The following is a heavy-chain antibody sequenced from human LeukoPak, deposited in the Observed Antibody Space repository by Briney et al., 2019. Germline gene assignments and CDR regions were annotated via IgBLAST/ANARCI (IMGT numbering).Heavy chain of an antibody. CDR2: INPNSGGT. CDR1: GYTLTGYY. V-gene: IGHV1-2*02. CDR3: ARALNDYGGIRPDY. Sequence: ASVKVSCKASGYTLTGYYMHWVRQAPGQGLEWMGWINPNSGGTNYAQKFQGRVTMTGDTSISTAYMDLSSLRSDDTAVYYCARALNDYGGIRPDYWGQGTLVTVSS. J-gene: IGHJ4*02. D-gene: IGHD4-23*01.